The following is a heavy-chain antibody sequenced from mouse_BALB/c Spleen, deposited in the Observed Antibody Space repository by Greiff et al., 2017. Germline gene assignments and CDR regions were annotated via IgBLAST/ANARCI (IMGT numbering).Heavy chain of an antibody. Sequence: ESGPGLVKPSQSLSLTCSVTGYSITSGYYWNWIRQFPGNKLEWMGYISYDGSNNYNPSLKNRISITRDTSKNQFFLKLNSVTTEDTATYYCARESPLITTATTWFAYWGQGTLVTVSA. CDR1: GYSITSGYY. CDR2: ISYDGSN. J-gene: IGHJ3*01. D-gene: IGHD1-2*01. CDR3: ARESPLITTATTWFAY. V-gene: IGHV3-6*02.